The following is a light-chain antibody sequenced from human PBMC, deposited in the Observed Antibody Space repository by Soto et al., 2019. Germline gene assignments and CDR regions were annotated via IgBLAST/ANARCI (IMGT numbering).Light chain of an antibody. CDR2: ATS. CDR3: QQAYSTPWT. CDR1: QSISTY. Sequence: DIQMTQSPSTLYASVGDRVTITCRASQSISTYLHWYQQKPGTAPKLLIYATSNLQSGVPSRFSGSGSGTDLTLTINSLQPEDFATYYCQQAYSTPWTFGQGTKVDIK. J-gene: IGKJ1*01. V-gene: IGKV1-39*01.